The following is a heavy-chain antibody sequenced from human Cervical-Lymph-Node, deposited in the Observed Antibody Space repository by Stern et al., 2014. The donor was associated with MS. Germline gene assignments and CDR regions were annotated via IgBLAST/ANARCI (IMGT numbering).Heavy chain of an antibody. D-gene: IGHD6-13*01. CDR3: ALSSETSDRWYSLGYDL. CDR1: AGTFSKFP. CDR2: IFPVFGTP. V-gene: IGHV1-69*01. J-gene: IGHJ5*02. Sequence: QVQLVQSEAEATKPGSSAKVSCKASAGTFSKFPSSWVRQAPGQGLEWMGGIFPVFGTPTYAQEFRGRVTITADVSTSTVYMELSSLRPDDTAVYYCALSSETSDRWYSLGYDLWGQGTLVTVSS.